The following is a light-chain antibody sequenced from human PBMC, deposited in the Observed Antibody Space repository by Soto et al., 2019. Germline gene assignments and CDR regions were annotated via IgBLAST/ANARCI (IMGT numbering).Light chain of an antibody. CDR1: QSISSN. V-gene: IGKV3-15*01. J-gene: IGKJ4*01. CDR2: RTS. CDR3: QQYNNWPRAT. Sequence: EIVMTQSPATLSVSPGERATLSCSASQSISSNLAWYQQKPGQAPRLLMFRTSSRATGFPARLSGSGSGTEFNLTISSLQSEEFGVYYCQQYNNWPRATFGGGTKVEIK.